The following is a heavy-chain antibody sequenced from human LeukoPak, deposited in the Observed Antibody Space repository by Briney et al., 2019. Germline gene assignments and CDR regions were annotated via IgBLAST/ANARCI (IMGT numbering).Heavy chain of an antibody. CDR3: ARLGEDYDILTGAPVWYLDL. D-gene: IGHD3-9*01. CDR1: GGSFSGYY. V-gene: IGHV4-34*01. CDR2: INHSGST. Sequence: SETLSLTCAVYGGSFSGYYWSWIRQPPGKGLEWIGEINHSGSTNYNPSLKSRVTISVDTSKNQFSLKLSSVTAADTAVYYCARLGEDYDILTGAPVWYLDLWGRGTLVTVSS. J-gene: IGHJ2*01.